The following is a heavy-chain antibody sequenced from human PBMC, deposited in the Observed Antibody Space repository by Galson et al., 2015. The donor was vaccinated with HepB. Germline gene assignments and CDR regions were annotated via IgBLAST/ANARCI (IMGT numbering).Heavy chain of an antibody. CDR3: ARDPLDADRHFDY. CDR2: INLKNGGA. V-gene: IGHV1-2*02. J-gene: IGHJ4*02. CDR1: GYTFTGYY. Sequence: SVKVSCKASGYTFTGYYMHWVRQAPGHGLEWMGFINLKNGGAQYLQKFQGRVTLTRDTSISTAYKELNRLTSDDTAVYYGARDPLDADRHFDYWGQGTLVTVSS.